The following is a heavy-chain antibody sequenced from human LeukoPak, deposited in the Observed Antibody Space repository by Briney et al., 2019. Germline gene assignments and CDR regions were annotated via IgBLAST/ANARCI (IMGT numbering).Heavy chain of an antibody. D-gene: IGHD4-23*01. CDR2: IYSGGST. Sequence: GGSLRLSCAASGFTFSSYAMSWVRQAPGKGLEWVSVIYSGGSTYYADSVKGRFTISRDNSKNTLYLQMNSLRADDTAVYYCARERGDYGGNPYYFDYWGQGTLVTVSS. CDR1: GFTFSSYA. CDR3: ARERGDYGGNPYYFDY. V-gene: IGHV3-53*01. J-gene: IGHJ4*02.